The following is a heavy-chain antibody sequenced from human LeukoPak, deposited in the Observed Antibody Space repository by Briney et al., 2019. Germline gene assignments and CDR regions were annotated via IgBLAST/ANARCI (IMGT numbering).Heavy chain of an antibody. CDR3: ARDLAYCSSTSCSDY. J-gene: IGHJ4*02. D-gene: IGHD2-2*01. Sequence: PSETLSLTCTVSGGSISSYYWSWIRQPAGKGLEYIGRIHTSGNTNYNPSLKSRVTMSVDTSKNQFSLNLRSVTAADTAVYYCARDLAYCSSTSCSDYWGQGTLVTVSS. V-gene: IGHV4-4*07. CDR1: GGSISSYY. CDR2: IHTSGNT.